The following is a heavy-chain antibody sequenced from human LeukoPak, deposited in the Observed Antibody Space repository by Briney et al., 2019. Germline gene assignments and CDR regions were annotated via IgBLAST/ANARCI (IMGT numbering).Heavy chain of an antibody. Sequence: GRSLRLSCAASGFTFSSYRMNWVRQAPGKGLEWVSYISSSSTIYYADSVKGRFTISRDNAKNSLYLQMNSLRAEDTAVYYCARDRAAVSWFDPWGQGTLVTVSS. CDR2: ISSSSTI. CDR3: ARDRAAVSWFDP. V-gene: IGHV3-48*01. J-gene: IGHJ5*02. D-gene: IGHD6-13*01. CDR1: GFTFSSYR.